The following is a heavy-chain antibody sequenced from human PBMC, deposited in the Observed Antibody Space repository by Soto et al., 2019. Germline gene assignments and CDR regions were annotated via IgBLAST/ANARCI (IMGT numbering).Heavy chain of an antibody. D-gene: IGHD5-12*01. J-gene: IGHJ4*02. CDR1: GGTFSIYA. V-gene: IGHV1-69*12. CDR3: ATDLGSGYGPGDY. CDR2: IIPIIGTR. Sequence: QVQLVQSGAEVKKPGSSVKVSCKASGGTFSIYAVSWVRQAPGQGLEWMGGIIPIIGTRNYAQRVQGRITITGDESKSTAYMELSSLKSEDTAVYYCATDLGSGYGPGDYWGQGTLVTVSS.